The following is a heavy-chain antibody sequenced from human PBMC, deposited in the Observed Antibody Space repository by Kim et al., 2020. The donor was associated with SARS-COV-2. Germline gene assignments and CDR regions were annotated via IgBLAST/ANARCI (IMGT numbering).Heavy chain of an antibody. J-gene: IGHJ4*02. CDR3: AKQWLKGG. V-gene: IGHV3-23*01. Sequence: GGSLRLSCAASGFTFSGHAMTWVRQAPGKGLEWVSSINEHDGGTHYADSVRGRFTISRDNSHNTLYLQMNSLRAEDTAVYFCAKQWLKGGWGQGTLVTVSS. D-gene: IGHD6-19*01. CDR1: GFTFSGHA. CDR2: INEHDGGT.